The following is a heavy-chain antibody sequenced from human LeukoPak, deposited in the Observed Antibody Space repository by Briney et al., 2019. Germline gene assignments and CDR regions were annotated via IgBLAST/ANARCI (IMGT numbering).Heavy chain of an antibody. CDR2: ISGEGGST. D-gene: IGHD1-14*01. J-gene: IGHJ6*02. Sequence: GGSLRLSCAASGFTFHDYAMHWVRQSPGKGLEWVSLISGEGGSTYYPDSVKGRFTISRDNSKNSLYLQMNSLRTEDTALYYCAKGFSVLASNHNYYYYGMDVWGQGTTVTVSS. CDR3: AKGFSVLASNHNYYYYGMDV. V-gene: IGHV3-43*02. CDR1: GFTFHDYA.